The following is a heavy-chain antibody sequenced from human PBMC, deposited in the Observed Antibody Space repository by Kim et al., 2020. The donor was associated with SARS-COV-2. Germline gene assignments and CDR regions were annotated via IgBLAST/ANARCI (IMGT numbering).Heavy chain of an antibody. CDR1: GGSISSSSYY. CDR3: ARQRGGSSWPINYWYFDL. CDR2: IYYSGST. D-gene: IGHD6-13*01. V-gene: IGHV4-39*01. J-gene: IGHJ2*01. Sequence: SETLSLTCTVSGGSISSSSYYWGWIRQPPGKGLEWIGSIYYSGSTYYNPSLKSRVTISVDTSKNQFSLKLSSVTAADTAVYYCARQRGGSSWPINYWYFDLWGRGTLVTVSS.